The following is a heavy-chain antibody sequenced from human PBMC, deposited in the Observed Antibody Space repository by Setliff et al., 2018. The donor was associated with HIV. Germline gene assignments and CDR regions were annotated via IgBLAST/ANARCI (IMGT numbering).Heavy chain of an antibody. CDR1: GGSFSGYY. CDR2: INHSGSI. D-gene: IGHD6-19*01. V-gene: IGHV4-34*01. J-gene: IGHJ6*03. Sequence: SETLSLTCAVYGGSFSGYYWSWIRQPPGKGLEWIGEINHSGSINYNPSLKSRVTISVDTSKNQFSLKLSSVTAADTAVYYCVRGESSGWCYYMDVWDKGTTVTVSS. CDR3: VRGESSGWCYYMDV.